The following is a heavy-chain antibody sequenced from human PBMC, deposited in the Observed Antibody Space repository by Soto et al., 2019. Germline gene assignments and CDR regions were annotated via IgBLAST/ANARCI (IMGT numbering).Heavy chain of an antibody. J-gene: IGHJ4*02. V-gene: IGHV3-21*01. Sequence: PGGSLRLSCAASGFTFSSYSMNWVRQAPGKGLEWVSSISSSSSYIYYADSVKGRFTISRDNAKNSLYLQMNSLRAEDTAVYHCASLPPGIATFWGQGTLVTVSS. CDR2: ISSSSSYI. D-gene: IGHD6-13*01. CDR3: ASLPPGIATF. CDR1: GFTFSSYS.